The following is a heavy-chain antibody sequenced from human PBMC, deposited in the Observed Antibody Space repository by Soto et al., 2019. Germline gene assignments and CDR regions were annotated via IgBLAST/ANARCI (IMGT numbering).Heavy chain of an antibody. V-gene: IGHV1-58*01. D-gene: IGHD3-3*01. J-gene: IGHJ5*02. CDR3: AANTYYDFWSGQPNWFDP. Sequence: SVKVSCKASGFTFTSSAVQWVRQARGQRLEWIGWIVIGSGNTNYAQKFQERVTITRDMSTSTAYMELSSLRSEDTAVYYCAANTYYDFWSGQPNWFDPWGQGTLVTVSS. CDR1: GFTFTSSA. CDR2: IVIGSGNT.